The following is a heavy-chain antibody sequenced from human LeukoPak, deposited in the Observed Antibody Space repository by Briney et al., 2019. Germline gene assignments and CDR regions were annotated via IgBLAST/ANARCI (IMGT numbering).Heavy chain of an antibody. CDR3: ARTESAIAAAEHNWFDP. CDR1: GGTFSSYA. V-gene: IGHV1-69*05. Sequence: SVKASCKASGGTFSSYAISWVRQAPGQGLEWMGGIIPIFGTANYAQKFQGRVTITTDESTSTAYMELSSLRSEDTAVYYCARTESAIAAAEHNWFDPWGQGTLVTVSS. CDR2: IIPIFGTA. D-gene: IGHD6-13*01. J-gene: IGHJ5*02.